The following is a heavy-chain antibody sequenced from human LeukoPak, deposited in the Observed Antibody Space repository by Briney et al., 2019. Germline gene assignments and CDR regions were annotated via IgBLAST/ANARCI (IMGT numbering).Heavy chain of an antibody. CDR1: GGTFSSYA. CDR2: IIPIFGIA. D-gene: IGHD6-13*01. V-gene: IGHV1-69*10. Sequence: ASVKVSCKASGGTFSSYAISWVRQAPGQGLEWMGGIIPIFGIANYAQKFQGRVTITADKSTSTAYMELSSLRSEDTAVYYCARDPLNSSSWYSWFDPWGQGTLVTVSS. J-gene: IGHJ5*02. CDR3: ARDPLNSSSWYSWFDP.